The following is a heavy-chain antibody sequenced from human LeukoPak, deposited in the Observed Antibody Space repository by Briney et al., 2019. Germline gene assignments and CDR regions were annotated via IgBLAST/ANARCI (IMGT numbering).Heavy chain of an antibody. D-gene: IGHD3-22*01. CDR1: GYTFTNYY. CDR3: ARAAYYYDGSGYYLGD. V-gene: IGHV1-2*06. Sequence: ASVKVSCKTSGYTFTNYYIHWVRQAPGQGLEWMGRIDPNTGGTKSAKNFQGRVTMTRDTSISTAYMELSRLRSDDTALYYCARAAYYYDGSGYYLGDWGQGTLVTVSS. J-gene: IGHJ4*02. CDR2: IDPNTGGT.